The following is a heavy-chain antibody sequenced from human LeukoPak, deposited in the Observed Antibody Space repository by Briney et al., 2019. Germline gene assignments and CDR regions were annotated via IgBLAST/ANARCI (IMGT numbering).Heavy chain of an antibody. D-gene: IGHD2-15*01. CDR2: ISSSGSTI. J-gene: IGHJ5*02. CDR3: ARDCSGGSCYFDP. V-gene: IGHV3-11*04. Sequence: GGSLRLSCAASGFTFSDYHMSWIRQAPGKGLEWVLYISSSGSTIYYADSVKGRFTISRDNAKNSLYLQMNSLRAEDTAVYYCARDCSGGSCYFDPWGQGTLVTVSS. CDR1: GFTFSDYH.